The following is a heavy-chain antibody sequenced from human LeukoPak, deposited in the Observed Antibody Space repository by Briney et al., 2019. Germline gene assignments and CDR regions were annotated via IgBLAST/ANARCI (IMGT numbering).Heavy chain of an antibody. V-gene: IGHV1-69*05. J-gene: IGHJ4*02. CDR3: ARLGYCSGGSCYPFDY. CDR2: IIPIFGTA. CDR1: GGTFSSYA. Sequence: SVKVSCKASGGTFSSYAISWVRQAPGQGLEWMGRIIPIFGTANYAQKFQGRVTITTDESTSTAYMELSSLRSEDTAVYYCARLGYCSGGSCYPFDYWGQGTLVTVSS. D-gene: IGHD2-15*01.